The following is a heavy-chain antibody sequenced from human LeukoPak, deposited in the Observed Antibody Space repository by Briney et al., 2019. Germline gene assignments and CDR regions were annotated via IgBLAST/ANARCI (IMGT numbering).Heavy chain of an antibody. CDR1: GYTFINYW. CDR2: IYPGDSDT. J-gene: IGHJ5*02. Sequence: GESLKISCQGSGYTFINYWIAWVRQTPGKGLEWMGVIYPGDSDTRYSPSFQGQATISADKSISIAYLQWSSLKASDTAVYYCARGIYSLNWFDPWGQGTLVTVSS. V-gene: IGHV5-51*01. D-gene: IGHD2-21*01. CDR3: ARGIYSLNWFDP.